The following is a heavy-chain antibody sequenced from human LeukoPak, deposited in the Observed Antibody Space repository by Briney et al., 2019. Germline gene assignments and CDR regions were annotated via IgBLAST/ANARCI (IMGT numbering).Heavy chain of an antibody. Sequence: PSETLSLTCTVSGGSISSYYWSWIRQPPGKGLEWIGYIYYSGSTNYNPSLKSRVTISVDTSKNQFSLKLSSVTAADTAVYYCARVHLSSGWSFDYWGQGTLVTVSS. V-gene: IGHV4-59*01. CDR1: GGSISSYY. CDR3: ARVHLSSGWSFDY. D-gene: IGHD6-19*01. CDR2: IYYSGST. J-gene: IGHJ4*02.